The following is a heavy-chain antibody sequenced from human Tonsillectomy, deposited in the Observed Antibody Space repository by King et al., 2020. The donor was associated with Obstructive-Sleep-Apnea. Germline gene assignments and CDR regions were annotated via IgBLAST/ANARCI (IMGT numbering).Heavy chain of an antibody. V-gene: IGHV4-34*01. CDR3: ARSIGDY. D-gene: IGHD6-6*01. Sequence: VQLQQWGAGLLKPSETLSLTCAVYGGSFSGYYCSWIRQPPGNWLEWIVEINHSGSTNYNPSLKIRVTISVDTSKNQFSLKLSSVTAADTAVYYCARSIGDYWGQGTLVTVSS. J-gene: IGHJ4*02. CDR2: INHSGST. CDR1: GGSFSGYY.